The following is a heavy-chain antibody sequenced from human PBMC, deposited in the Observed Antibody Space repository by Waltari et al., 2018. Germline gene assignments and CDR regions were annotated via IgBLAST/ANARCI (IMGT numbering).Heavy chain of an antibody. J-gene: IGHJ1*01. CDR1: AGSISSGRYY. CDR2: IYTSGST. Sequence: QVQLQESGPGLVKPSQTLSLTCTVSAGSISSGRYYWSWIRQPAGKGLEWIGRIYTSGSTNYNPSLKSRVTISVDTSKNQFSLKLSSVTAADTAVYYCARGYSRYFQHWGQGTLVTVSS. D-gene: IGHD6-13*01. CDR3: ARGYSRYFQH. V-gene: IGHV4-61*02.